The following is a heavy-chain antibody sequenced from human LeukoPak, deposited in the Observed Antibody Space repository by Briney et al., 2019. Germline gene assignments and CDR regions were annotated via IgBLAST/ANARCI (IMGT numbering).Heavy chain of an antibody. Sequence: GGSLRLSCAASGFTFSSYSMNWVRQAPGKGLVWVSRINTDGRTTNYADSVKGRFTISRDNAKNTLYLQMNSLRAEDTAVYYCARDVNWNQADFWGQGTLVTVSS. V-gene: IGHV3-74*01. CDR1: GFTFSSYS. J-gene: IGHJ4*02. D-gene: IGHD1-1*01. CDR3: ARDVNWNQADF. CDR2: INTDGRTT.